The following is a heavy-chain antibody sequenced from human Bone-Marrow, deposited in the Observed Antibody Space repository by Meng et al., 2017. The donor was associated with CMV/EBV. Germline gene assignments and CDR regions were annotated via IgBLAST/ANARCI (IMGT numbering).Heavy chain of an antibody. Sequence: SCKASGVTCSSYSMNWVRQAPGKGLEWVSSISSSSSYIYYADSVKGRFTISRDNAKNSLYLQMNSLRAEDAAVYYCARDSTVSYWGQGTLVTVSS. CDR3: ARDSTVSY. V-gene: IGHV3-21*01. CDR1: GVTCSSYS. D-gene: IGHD4-17*01. CDR2: ISSSSSYI. J-gene: IGHJ4*02.